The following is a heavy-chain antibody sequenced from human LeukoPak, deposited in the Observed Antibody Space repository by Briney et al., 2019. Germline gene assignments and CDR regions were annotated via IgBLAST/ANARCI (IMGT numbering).Heavy chain of an antibody. CDR2: IKSKTDGGTT. Sequence: GGSLRLSCAASGFTFSNAWMSWVRQAPGKGLEWVGRIKSKTDGGTTDYAAPVKGRFTISRDDSKNTLYLQMNSLKTEDTAVYYCTTYDSSGYGLDAFDIWGQGTMVTVSS. D-gene: IGHD3-22*01. CDR3: TTYDSSGYGLDAFDI. J-gene: IGHJ3*02. V-gene: IGHV3-15*01. CDR1: GFTFSNAW.